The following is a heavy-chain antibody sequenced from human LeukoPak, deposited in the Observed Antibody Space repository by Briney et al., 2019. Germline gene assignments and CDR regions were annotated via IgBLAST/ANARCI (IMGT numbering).Heavy chain of an antibody. D-gene: IGHD2-15*01. CDR2: IVPIFGTA. CDR1: GGTFSSYA. V-gene: IGHV1-69*01. CDR3: ARGQVVVVAATPWGDAFDI. J-gene: IGHJ3*02. Sequence: ASVKVSCKASGGTFSSYAISWVRQAPGQGLEWMGGIVPIFGTANYAQKFQGRVTITADESTSTAYMELSSLRSEDTAVYYCARGQVVVVAATPWGDAFDIWGQGTMVTVSS.